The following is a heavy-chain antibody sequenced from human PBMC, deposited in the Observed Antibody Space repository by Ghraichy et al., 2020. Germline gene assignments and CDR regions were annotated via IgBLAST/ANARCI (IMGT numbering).Heavy chain of an antibody. CDR2: ISGSGGST. CDR3: AKMYYYDSCGYLRLDY. D-gene: IGHD3-22*01. V-gene: IGHV3-23*01. CDR1: GFTFSSYA. Sequence: GGSLRLSCAASGFTFSSYAMSWIRQAPGKGLEWVSAISGSGGSTYYADSVKGRFTISRDNSKNTLYLQMNSLRAEDTAVYYCAKMYYYDSCGYLRLDYWGQGTLVAVSS. J-gene: IGHJ4*02.